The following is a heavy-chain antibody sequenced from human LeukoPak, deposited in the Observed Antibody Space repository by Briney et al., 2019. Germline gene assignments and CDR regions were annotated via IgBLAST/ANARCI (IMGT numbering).Heavy chain of an antibody. CDR1: GGSISSYY. CDR3: ASYYGSGEY. J-gene: IGHJ4*02. Sequence: SETLSLTCTVSGGSISSYYWSWIRQPAGKGLGWIGRIYTSGSTNYNPSLKSRATMSVDTSKNQFSLKLSSVTAADTAVYYCASYYGSGEYWGQGTLVTVSS. V-gene: IGHV4-4*07. D-gene: IGHD3-10*01. CDR2: IYTSGST.